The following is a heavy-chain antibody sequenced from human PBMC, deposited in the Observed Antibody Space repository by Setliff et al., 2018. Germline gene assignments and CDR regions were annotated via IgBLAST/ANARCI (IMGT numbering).Heavy chain of an antibody. V-gene: IGHV1-2*04. CDR1: GHAFTDNY. Sequence: EASVKVSCKTSGHAFTDNYIHWVRQAPGQGLEWMGWINPKTGGTNLAQKFQGWVSMTRDTSITTAYMELSRLTSDDMAVYFCARSDHLVVDGFDVWGQGTMVTVSS. D-gene: IGHD3-16*01. CDR2: INPKTGGT. CDR3: ARSDHLVVDGFDV. J-gene: IGHJ3*01.